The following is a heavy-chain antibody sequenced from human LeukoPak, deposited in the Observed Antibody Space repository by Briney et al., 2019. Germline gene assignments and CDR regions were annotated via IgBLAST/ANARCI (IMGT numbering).Heavy chain of an antibody. CDR1: GYTFTSYY. J-gene: IGHJ4*02. CDR3: ARALGKGYCSSTSCITGGDY. D-gene: IGHD2-2*01. V-gene: IGHV1-46*01. CDR2: INPSGGST. Sequence: GASVKVSCKASGYTFTSYYMHWVRQAPGQGLEWMGIINPSGGSTSYAQKFQGRVTTTRDTSTSTVYMELSSLRSEDTAVYYCARALGKGYCSSTSCITGGDYWGQGTLVTVSS.